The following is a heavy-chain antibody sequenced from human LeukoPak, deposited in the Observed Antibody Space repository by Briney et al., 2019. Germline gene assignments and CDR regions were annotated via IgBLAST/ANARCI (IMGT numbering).Heavy chain of an antibody. V-gene: IGHV3-7*03. CDR2: IKQDGSEK. CDR1: GLTFSNYW. CDR3: ARDGFGTGSN. J-gene: IGHJ4*02. D-gene: IGHD3-16*01. Sequence: GGSLRLSCAAPGLTFSNYWMDWVRQAPGKGLEWVANIKQDGSEKNYVDSVKGRFIISRDNAKNSLYLQMNTLRADDTAVYYCARDGFGTGSNWGQGTLVTVSS.